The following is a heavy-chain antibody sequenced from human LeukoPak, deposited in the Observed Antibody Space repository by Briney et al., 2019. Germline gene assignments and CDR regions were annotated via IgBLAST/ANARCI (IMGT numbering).Heavy chain of an antibody. CDR1: GYTFTRHG. CDR2: INPYSSKT. J-gene: IGHJ4*02. D-gene: IGHD1-1*01. Sequence: ASVKVSCKASGYTFTRHGISWVRQAPGQGLEWMGWINPYSSKTNHAPKFQTRLTMTTDTSTDTVFMDLRSLSSDDTAIYYCARDTPQRLKRFEFWGQGTLVTVSA. CDR3: ARDTPQRLKRFEF. V-gene: IGHV1-18*04.